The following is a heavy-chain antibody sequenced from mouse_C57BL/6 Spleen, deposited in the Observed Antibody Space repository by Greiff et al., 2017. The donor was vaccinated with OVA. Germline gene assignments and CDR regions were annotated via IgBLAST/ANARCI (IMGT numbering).Heavy chain of an antibody. CDR3: ARSANWDGGYFDV. CDR2: INPSNGGT. CDR1: GYTFTSYW. J-gene: IGHJ1*03. V-gene: IGHV1-53*01. Sequence: QVQLQQPGTELVKPGASVKLSCKASGYTFTSYWMHWVKQRPGQGLEWIGNINPSNGGTNYNEKFKSKATLTVDKSSSTAYRQLSSLTSEDSAVYYCARSANWDGGYFDVWGTGTTVTVSS. D-gene: IGHD4-1*01.